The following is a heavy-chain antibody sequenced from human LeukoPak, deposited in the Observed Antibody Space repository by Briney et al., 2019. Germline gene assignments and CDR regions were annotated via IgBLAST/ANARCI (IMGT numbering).Heavy chain of an antibody. Sequence: GGSLRLSCAASGFTFSSYAMSWVRQAPGNGLEWLSASSASGAYTYYAGSMEGRFTISTDTSKHTPYLQMNGLRAADTAIYYRAKETSGYYRPFDFWGQGTLVTVSS. J-gene: IGHJ4*02. CDR3: AKETSGYYRPFDF. CDR1: GFTFSSYA. D-gene: IGHD3-22*01. V-gene: IGHV3-23*01. CDR2: SSASGAYT.